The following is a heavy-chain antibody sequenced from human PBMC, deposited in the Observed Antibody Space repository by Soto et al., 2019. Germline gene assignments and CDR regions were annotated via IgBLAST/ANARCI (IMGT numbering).Heavy chain of an antibody. Sequence: GESLKISCAASGFTFSSYAMSWVRQAPGKGLEWVSAISGSGGSTYYADSVKGRFTISRDNSKNTLYLQMNSLRAEDTAVYYCARALYDFWSGYYPDAFDIWGQGTMVTVSS. CDR1: GFTFSSYA. CDR3: ARALYDFWSGYYPDAFDI. CDR2: ISGSGGST. J-gene: IGHJ3*02. D-gene: IGHD3-3*01. V-gene: IGHV3-23*01.